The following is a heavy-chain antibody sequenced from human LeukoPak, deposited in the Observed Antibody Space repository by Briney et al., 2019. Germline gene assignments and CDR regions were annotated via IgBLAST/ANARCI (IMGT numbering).Heavy chain of an antibody. V-gene: IGHV4-39*01. CDR1: ADSISSSKW. D-gene: IGHD3-10*01. CDR2: IYDSGST. CDR3: ARHYGP. Sequence: ASGTLSLTCAVSADSISSSKWWSWIRQPPGKGLEWIGSIYDSGSTYYNPSLKSRVTISVDTSKNQFSLKLNSVTAADTAVYYCARHYGPWGQGTLVTVSS. J-gene: IGHJ5*02.